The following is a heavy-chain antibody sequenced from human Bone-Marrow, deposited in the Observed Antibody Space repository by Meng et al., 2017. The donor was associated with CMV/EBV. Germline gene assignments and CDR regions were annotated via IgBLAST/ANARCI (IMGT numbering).Heavy chain of an antibody. Sequence: ASVKVSCKASGYTFTSYDINWVRQATGQGLEWMGWMNPNSGNTGYAQKFQGRVTMTRNTSISTAYMELSSLRSDDTAVYYCARDVTFGTGDCFDYWGQGTLVSVSS. D-gene: IGHD3-10*01. CDR2: MNPNSGNT. V-gene: IGHV1-8*01. CDR1: GYTFTSYD. J-gene: IGHJ4*02. CDR3: ARDVTFGTGDCFDY.